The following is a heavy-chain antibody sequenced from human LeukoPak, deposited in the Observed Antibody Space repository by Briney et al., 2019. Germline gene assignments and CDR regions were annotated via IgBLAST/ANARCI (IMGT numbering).Heavy chain of an antibody. CDR1: GFTFSDYY. V-gene: IGHV3-11*04. CDR3: ARDYEPYCSGGNCYFFVY. D-gene: IGHD2-15*01. CDR2: ISSSSYTI. J-gene: IGHJ4*02. Sequence: GGSLRLSCAASGFTFSDYYMSWIRQAPGKGLEWVSYISSSSYTIYYADSVKGRFTISRDNAKNSVYLQMNSLRAEDTGVYYCARDYEPYCSGGNCYFFVYWGQGTLVTVSS.